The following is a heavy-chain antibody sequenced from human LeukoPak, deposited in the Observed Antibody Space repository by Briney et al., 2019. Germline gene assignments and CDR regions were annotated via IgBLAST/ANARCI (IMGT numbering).Heavy chain of an antibody. D-gene: IGHD3-10*01. CDR3: AKDHYYGSGSYSRWVYFDY. V-gene: IGHV3-43*01. CDR1: GFTFDDYT. CDR2: ISWDGGST. J-gene: IGHJ4*02. Sequence: GGSMRLSCAASGFTFDDYTMHWVRQAPGKGLEWVSLISWDGGSTYYADSVKGRFTISRDNSKNSLYLQMNSLRTEDTALYFCAKDHYYGSGSYSRWVYFDYWGQGTLVSVSS.